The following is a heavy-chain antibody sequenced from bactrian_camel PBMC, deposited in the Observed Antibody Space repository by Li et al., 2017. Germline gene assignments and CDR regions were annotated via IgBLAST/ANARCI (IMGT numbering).Heavy chain of an antibody. CDR1: GNIDSSYS. CDR2: IYTHDNIT. V-gene: IGHV3S54*01. D-gene: IGHD1*01. Sequence: HVQLVESGGGSVQAGGSLRLSCTASGNIDSSYSMAWFRQAPGKEREGVATIYTHDNITYYGDSVKGRFTISQDKAKNTVYLQMNSLRPEDTDVYYCAAGRNIRQCSAITYNNWGQGTQVTVS. J-gene: IGHJ4*01. CDR3: AAGRNIRQCSAITYNN.